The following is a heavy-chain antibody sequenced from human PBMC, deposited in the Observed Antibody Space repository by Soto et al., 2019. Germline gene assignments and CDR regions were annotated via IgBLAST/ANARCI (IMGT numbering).Heavy chain of an antibody. CDR3: ASYTYYYGSGSYRWFDP. V-gene: IGHV1-69*13. D-gene: IGHD3-10*01. CDR2: IIPIFGTA. Sequence: ASVKVSCKASGGTFSSYAISWVRQAPGQGLEWMGGIIPIFGTANYAQKFQGRVTITADESTSTAYMELSSLRSEDTAVYYCASYTYYYGSGSYRWFDPWGEGTLVTVSS. CDR1: GGTFSSYA. J-gene: IGHJ5*02.